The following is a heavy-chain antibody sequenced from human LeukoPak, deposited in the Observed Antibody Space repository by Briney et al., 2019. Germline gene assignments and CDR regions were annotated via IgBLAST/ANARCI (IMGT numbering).Heavy chain of an antibody. D-gene: IGHD6-13*01. V-gene: IGHV3-7*01. J-gene: IGHJ4*02. Sequence: GGSLRLSCAASAFTFSYYWMNWVRQAPGKGLEWVASIKQDGSEKYYVDSVKGRFTISRDNAKNSLYLQMNTLRAEDTAVYYCLRDRGSSTYDCWSQGTLVTVSS. CDR2: IKQDGSEK. CDR3: LRDRGSSTYDC. CDR1: AFTFSYYW.